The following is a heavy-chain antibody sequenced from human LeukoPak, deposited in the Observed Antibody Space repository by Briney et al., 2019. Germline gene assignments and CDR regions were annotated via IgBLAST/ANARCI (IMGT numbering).Heavy chain of an antibody. D-gene: IGHD1-1*01. CDR3: ARGPRYNWNDVFGGDGDY. Sequence: ASVKVSCKASGYTFTSYGISWVRQAPGQGLEWMGWISAYNGNTNYAQKLQGRVTMTTDTSTSTAYMELRSLRSDDTAVYYCARGPRYNWNDVFGGDGDYWGQGTLVTVSS. V-gene: IGHV1-18*01. J-gene: IGHJ4*02. CDR2: ISAYNGNT. CDR1: GYTFTSYG.